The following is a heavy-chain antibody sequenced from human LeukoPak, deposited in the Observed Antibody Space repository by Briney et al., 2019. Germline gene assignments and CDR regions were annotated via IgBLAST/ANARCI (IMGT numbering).Heavy chain of an antibody. CDR3: ARLMGAPYYYYYGMDV. Sequence: GSSVKVSCKASGGTFSSYAISWVRQAPGQGLEWMGGIIPIFGTANYAQKFQGRVTITADESTSTAYMELSSLRSEDTAVYYCARLMGAPYYYYYGMDVWGQGTTVTVSS. CDR1: GGTFSSYA. V-gene: IGHV1-69*01. CDR2: IIPIFGTA. J-gene: IGHJ6*02. D-gene: IGHD1-26*01.